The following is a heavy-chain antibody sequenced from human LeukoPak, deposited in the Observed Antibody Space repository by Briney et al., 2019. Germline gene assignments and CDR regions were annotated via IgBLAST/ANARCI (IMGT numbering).Heavy chain of an antibody. Sequence: SVKVSCKASGGTFSSYAISWVRQAPGQGLEWMGRIIPIFGTANYAQKFQGRVTITTDESTSTAYMELSSLRSEDTAVHYCARDRGLNAPLGHFDYWGQGTLVTVSS. D-gene: IGHD3-10*01. CDR3: ARDRGLNAPLGHFDY. CDR1: GGTFSSYA. V-gene: IGHV1-69*05. CDR2: IIPIFGTA. J-gene: IGHJ4*02.